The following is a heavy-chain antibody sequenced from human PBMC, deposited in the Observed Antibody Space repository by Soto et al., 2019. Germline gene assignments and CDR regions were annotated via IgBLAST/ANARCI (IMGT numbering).Heavy chain of an antibody. Sequence: QVQLVQSGAEVKKPGSSVKVSCKASGVTFNTFVISWVRQAPGQGLEWMGGIIPVLGPAFYAQKFQGRVTVTADRSTSTAYLELSSLRSEDTAVYFCVRAAKRYFDYWGQGTLVTVSS. V-gene: IGHV1-69*06. CDR1: GVTFNTFV. J-gene: IGHJ4*02. CDR2: IIPVLGPA. CDR3: VRAAKRYFDY.